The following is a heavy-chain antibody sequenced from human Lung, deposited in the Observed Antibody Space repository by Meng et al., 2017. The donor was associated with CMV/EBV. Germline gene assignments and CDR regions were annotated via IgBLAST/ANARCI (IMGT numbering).Heavy chain of an antibody. Sequence: GGSLRLXCAASGFTFINYGMNWVRLTPGKGLERLSYISSSSSYKDYADSVKGRFTISSDKAKNSLYLQMHNLRAEDTAVYYCASDSGGLYGSGCYYYYGLDVWXQGTXVTVSS. CDR1: GFTFINYG. D-gene: IGHD3-10*01. V-gene: IGHV3-21*01. CDR3: ASDSGGLYGSGCYYYYGLDV. CDR2: ISSSSSYK. J-gene: IGHJ6*02.